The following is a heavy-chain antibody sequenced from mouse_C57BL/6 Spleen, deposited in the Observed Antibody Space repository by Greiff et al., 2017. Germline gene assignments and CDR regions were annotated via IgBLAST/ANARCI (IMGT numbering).Heavy chain of an antibody. CDR2: INPNNGGT. CDR1: GYTFTDYY. D-gene: IGHD2-2*01. J-gene: IGHJ1*03. Sequence: EVQLQQSGPELVKPGASVKLSCKASGYTFTDYYMNWVKQSHGKSLEWIGDINPNNGGTSYNQKLKGKATLTVDKSSTTAYMELRSLTSEDAAVYYCARNGDDGYFDVWGTGTTVTVSS. V-gene: IGHV1-26*01. CDR3: ARNGDDGYFDV.